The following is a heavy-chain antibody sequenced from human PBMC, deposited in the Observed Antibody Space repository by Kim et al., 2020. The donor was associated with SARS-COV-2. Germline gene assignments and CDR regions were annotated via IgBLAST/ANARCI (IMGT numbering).Heavy chain of an antibody. D-gene: IGHD3-10*01. J-gene: IGHJ6*02. Sequence: SVKVSCKASGFTFTSSAMQWVRQARGQRLEWIGWIVVGSGNTNYAQKFQERVTITRDMSTSTAYMELSSLRSEDTAVYYCAAPTLWFGELDDYYGMDVWGQGTTVTVSS. V-gene: IGHV1-58*02. CDR3: AAPTLWFGELDDYYGMDV. CDR2: IVVGSGNT. CDR1: GFTFTSSA.